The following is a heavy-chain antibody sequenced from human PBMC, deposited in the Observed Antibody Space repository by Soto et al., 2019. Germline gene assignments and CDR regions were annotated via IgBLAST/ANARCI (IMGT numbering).Heavy chain of an antibody. CDR2: IYNTGST. CDR3: ARDSPGLLSRALDY. Sequence: PSETLSLTCSVSGDSINSYDWSWIRQPQGKGLEWIGYIYNTGSTNLNSSLERRVTLSVDTSKNKFSLNRNSVTAADTAVYYCARDSPGLLSRALDYWGQGTWATVS. CDR1: GDSINSYD. J-gene: IGHJ4*02. V-gene: IGHV4-59*01. D-gene: IGHD3-3*01.